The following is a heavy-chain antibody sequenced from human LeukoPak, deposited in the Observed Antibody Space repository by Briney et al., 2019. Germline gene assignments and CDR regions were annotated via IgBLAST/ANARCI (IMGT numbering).Heavy chain of an antibody. J-gene: IGHJ4*02. CDR1: GFTFSSYS. CDR2: ISSSSSYI. CDR3: ARGVVPAAIGVSWSLGY. D-gene: IGHD2-2*01. Sequence: TGGSLRLSCAASGFTFSSYSMNWVRQAPGKGLEWVSSISSSSSYIYYADSVKGRFTISRDNAKNSLYLQMNSLRAEDTAVYYCARGVVPAAIGVSWSLGYWGQGTLVTVSS. V-gene: IGHV3-21*01.